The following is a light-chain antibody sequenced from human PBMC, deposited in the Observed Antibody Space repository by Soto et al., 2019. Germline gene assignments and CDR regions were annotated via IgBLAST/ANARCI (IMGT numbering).Light chain of an antibody. Sequence: DIQMTQSPSSLSASVGDRVTITCRASQSISSYLNWYQQKPGKAPKLLIYAASSLQSGVPSRFSGSGSGTDFTLNSSSLQPEDFATYYCQQSYSTPRFGQGTKVEIK. CDR3: QQSYSTPR. CDR2: AAS. J-gene: IGKJ1*01. V-gene: IGKV1-39*01. CDR1: QSISSY.